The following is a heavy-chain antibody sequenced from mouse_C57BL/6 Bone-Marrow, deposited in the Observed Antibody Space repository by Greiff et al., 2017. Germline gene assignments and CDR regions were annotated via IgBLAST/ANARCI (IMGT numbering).Heavy chain of an antibody. Sequence: VQLQQPGAELVRPGTSVKLSCKASGYTFTSYWMHWVKQRPGQGLEWIGVIDPSDSYTNYNQKFKGKATLTVDTSSSTAYMQLSSLTSEDSAVYDCARRDCYCWFAYWGQGTRVTVSA. CDR3: ARRDCYCWFAY. V-gene: IGHV1-59*01. J-gene: IGHJ3*01. CDR1: GYTFTSYW. CDR2: IDPSDSYT. D-gene: IGHD2-3*01.